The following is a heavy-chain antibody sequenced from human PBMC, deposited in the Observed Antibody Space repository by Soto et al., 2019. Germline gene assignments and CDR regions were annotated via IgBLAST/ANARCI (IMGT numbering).Heavy chain of an antibody. J-gene: IGHJ5*01. D-gene: IGHD3-10*01. V-gene: IGHV4-39*01. Sequence: SETLSLTCSVSGASINNFAYYWGWIRQPPGKGLEWFGTVYYNENTYYNPSLRSRVAISVDTAKNQFSLNLRSVTAADTAVYFCARRERYYGSPGWFDPWGRGTLVTVSS. CDR2: VYYNENT. CDR1: GASINNFAYY. CDR3: ARRERYYGSPGWFDP.